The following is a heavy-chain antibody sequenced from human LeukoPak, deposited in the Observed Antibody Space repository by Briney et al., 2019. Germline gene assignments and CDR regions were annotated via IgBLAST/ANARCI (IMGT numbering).Heavy chain of an antibody. D-gene: IGHD6-13*01. V-gene: IGHV1-69*13. J-gene: IGHJ4*02. CDR2: IIPIFGTA. Sequence: SVKVSCKASGGTFSSYAISWVRQAPGQGLEWMGGIIPIFGTANYAQKFQGRVTITADESTSTTYMELSSLRSEDTAVYYCARAGLAAAGTLDYWGQGTLVTVSS. CDR3: ARAGLAAAGTLDY. CDR1: GGTFSSYA.